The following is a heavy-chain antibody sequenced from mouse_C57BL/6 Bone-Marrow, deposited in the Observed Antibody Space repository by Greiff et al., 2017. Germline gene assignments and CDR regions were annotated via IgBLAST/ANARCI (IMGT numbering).Heavy chain of an antibody. CDR1: GFTFSDYY. CDR3: ARGVDGNYGGILDY. CDR2: ISNGGGST. V-gene: IGHV5-12*01. D-gene: IGHD2-1*01. J-gene: IGHJ2*01. Sequence: EVQLVESGGGLVQPGGSLKLSCAASGFTFSDYYMYWVRQTPEKRLEWVAYISNGGGSTYYPDTVKGRFTISRDNAKNTLYLQMSRLRSEDTAMYYCARGVDGNYGGILDYWGQGTTLTVSS.